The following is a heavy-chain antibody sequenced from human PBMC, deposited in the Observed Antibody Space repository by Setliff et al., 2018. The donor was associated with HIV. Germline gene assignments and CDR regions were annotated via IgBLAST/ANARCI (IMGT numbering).Heavy chain of an antibody. V-gene: IGHV2-5*02. CDR2: IHWDDDK. Sequence: SGPTLVNPTETLTLTCILSGFSVSSGGVGVGWIRQAPGKALEWLALIHWDDDKGYSPSLKSRLTITKDTSKDQVVLTMTNMDPVDTATYYCARIRLGDYYDSSGPYDYWGQGTLVTVSS. CDR3: ARIRLGDYYDSSGPYDY. CDR1: GFSVSSGGVG. D-gene: IGHD3-22*01. J-gene: IGHJ4*02.